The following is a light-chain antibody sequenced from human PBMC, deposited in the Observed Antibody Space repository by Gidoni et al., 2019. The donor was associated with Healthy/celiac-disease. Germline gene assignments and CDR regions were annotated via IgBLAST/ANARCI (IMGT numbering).Light chain of an antibody. V-gene: IGKV3-11*01. CDR2: DAS. CDR1: QSVSSY. CDR3: QQRSNWPLST. Sequence: IVLTQSPATLSLSPGERATLSCRASQSVSSYLAWYQQKPGQAPRLLIYDASNRATGIPARFSGSGSGTDFTLTISSREPEDFAVYYCQQRSNWPLSTFGQGTRLEIK. J-gene: IGKJ5*01.